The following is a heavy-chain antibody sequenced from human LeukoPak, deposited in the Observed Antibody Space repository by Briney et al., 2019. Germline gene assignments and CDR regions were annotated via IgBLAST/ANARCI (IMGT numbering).Heavy chain of an antibody. D-gene: IGHD3-10*01. V-gene: IGHV3-23*01. Sequence: PGGSLRLSCAVSGITLSNYGMSWVRQAPGKGLEWAAGIGGSGGGTNYADSVKGRFTISRDNSKNTLYLQMNSLRAEDTAVYFCAKRGVVIRVFLVGFHKEAYYFDSWGQGALVTVSS. CDR3: AKRGVVIRVFLVGFHKEAYYFDS. CDR2: IGGSGGGT. CDR1: GITLSNYG. J-gene: IGHJ4*02.